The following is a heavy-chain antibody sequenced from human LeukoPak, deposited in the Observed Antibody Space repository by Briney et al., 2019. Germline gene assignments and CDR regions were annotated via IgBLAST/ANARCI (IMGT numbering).Heavy chain of an antibody. CDR3: AARYCSGGSCYPENWYFDL. D-gene: IGHD2-15*01. J-gene: IGHJ2*01. CDR1: GFTFTSSA. CDR2: IVVGSGNT. Sequence: SVKVSCKASGFTFTSSAMQWVRQARGQRLEWIGWIVVGSGNTNYAQKFQERVTITRDMSTSTAYMELSILRSEDTAVYYCAARYCSGGSCYPENWYFDLWGRGTMVTVSS. V-gene: IGHV1-58*02.